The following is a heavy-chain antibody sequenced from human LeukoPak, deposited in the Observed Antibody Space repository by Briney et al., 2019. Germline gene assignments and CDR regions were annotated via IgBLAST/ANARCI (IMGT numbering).Heavy chain of an antibody. CDR2: IYTSGST. Sequence: PSETLSLTCTVSGGSISGYYWSWIRQPAGKGLEWIGRIYTSGSTNYNPSLKSRVTMSVDTSKNQFSLKLSSVTAADTAVYYCARLGPTIFGVVRDANAFDIWGQGTMVTVSS. D-gene: IGHD3-3*01. V-gene: IGHV4-4*07. CDR3: ARLGPTIFGVVRDANAFDI. J-gene: IGHJ3*02. CDR1: GGSISGYY.